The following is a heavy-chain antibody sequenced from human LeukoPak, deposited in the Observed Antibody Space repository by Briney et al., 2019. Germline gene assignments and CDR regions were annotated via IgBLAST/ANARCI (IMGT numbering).Heavy chain of an antibody. CDR3: ARDANGDGWFDP. CDR1: GFTFSSYE. V-gene: IGHV3-48*03. D-gene: IGHD4-17*01. Sequence: GGSLRLSCAASGFTFSSYEMNWVRQAPGKGLEWVSYISSSGSTIYYADSVKGRFTISRDNAKNSLYLQMNSLRAEDTSVYYCARDANGDGWFDPWGQGTLVTVSS. J-gene: IGHJ5*02. CDR2: ISSSGSTI.